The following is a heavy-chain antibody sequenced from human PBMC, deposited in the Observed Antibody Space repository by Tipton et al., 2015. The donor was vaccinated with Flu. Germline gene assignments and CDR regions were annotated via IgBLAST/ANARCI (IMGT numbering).Heavy chain of an antibody. CDR2: INPNSGST. V-gene: IGHV1-2*06. CDR3: ARDFQRWATMPRDYGMDV. CDR1: GYTFTGYF. Sequence: QVQLVQSGAEVKKPGASVKVSCKASGYTFTGYFLHWVRQAPGQGLEWMGRINPNSGSTNYAQKFQGRVTMTRDTSISTAYMELSRLRSDDTAVYHCARDFQRWATMPRDYGMDVWGQGTTVTVSS. D-gene: IGHD5-12*01. J-gene: IGHJ6*02.